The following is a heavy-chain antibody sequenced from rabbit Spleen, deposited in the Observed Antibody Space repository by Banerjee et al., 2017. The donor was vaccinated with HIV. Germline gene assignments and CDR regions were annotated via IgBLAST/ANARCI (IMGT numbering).Heavy chain of an antibody. D-gene: IGHD4-1*01. J-gene: IGHJ4*01. Sequence: QSLEESGGDLVKPEGSLTLTCTASGFSFSSSYYMCWVRQAPGKGLECIACIYGDRSGSTYYANWAKGRFTISKASSTTVTLQVTSLTAADTATYFCARGSGAGGFGLWGPGTLVTVS. CDR2: IYGDRSGST. CDR3: ARGSGAGGFGL. CDR1: GFSFSSSYY. V-gene: IGHV1S40*01.